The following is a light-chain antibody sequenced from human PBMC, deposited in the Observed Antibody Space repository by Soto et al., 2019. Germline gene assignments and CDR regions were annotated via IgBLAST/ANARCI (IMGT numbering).Light chain of an antibody. Sequence: IVLTQSPGTLSLSPGERATLSCRASQSVSSNYLAWYQQKPGQAPRLHIYGASSRATGIPDRFTGSGSGTDFTLTISRLEPEDFAVYYCQQYGSSPRTFGQGTKVEIK. CDR3: QQYGSSPRT. V-gene: IGKV3-20*01. J-gene: IGKJ1*01. CDR2: GAS. CDR1: QSVSSNY.